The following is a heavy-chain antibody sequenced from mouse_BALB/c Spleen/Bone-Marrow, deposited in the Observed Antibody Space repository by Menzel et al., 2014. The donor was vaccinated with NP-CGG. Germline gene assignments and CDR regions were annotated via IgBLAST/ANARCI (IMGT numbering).Heavy chain of an antibody. CDR2: IRNKANGYTT. CDR1: GFTFTDYY. CDR3: ARDMGGLLFDY. J-gene: IGHJ2*01. V-gene: IGHV7-3*02. D-gene: IGHD2-3*01. Sequence: EVKLQESGGGLVQPGGSLRLSCATSGFTFTDYYMNWVRQPPGKALEWLGFIRNKANGYTTEYSASVKDRFTTSRDNSQSILYLQMNTLRAEDSATYYCARDMGGLLFDYWGQGTTLTVSS.